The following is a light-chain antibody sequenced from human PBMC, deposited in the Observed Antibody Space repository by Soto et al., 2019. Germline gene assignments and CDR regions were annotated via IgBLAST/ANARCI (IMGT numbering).Light chain of an antibody. V-gene: IGKV3-20*01. J-gene: IGKJ2*01. CDR2: GGS. CDR1: QSVSSSY. Sequence: EIVLTQSPGTLSLSPGERATLSCRASQSVSSSYLAWYQQKPRQAPRLLIYGGSSRATGIPDRFSGSGSGTDFTLTISRLEPEDFAVYYCQQYGSSPPITFGQGTKLEIK. CDR3: QQYGSSPPIT.